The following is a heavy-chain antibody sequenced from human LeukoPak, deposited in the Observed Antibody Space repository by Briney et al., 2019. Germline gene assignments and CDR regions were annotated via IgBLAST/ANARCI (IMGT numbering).Heavy chain of an antibody. D-gene: IGHD3-3*01. CDR3: ARDDFWSGYRAFDI. Sequence: SETLSLTCAVSAYSISSGYYWGWIRQPPGKGLEWIGSFYHSGSTYYNPSLKSRVTISVDTSKNQFSLKLSSVTAADTAVYYCARDDFWSGYRAFDIWGHGTMVTVSS. CDR2: FYHSGST. CDR1: AYSISSGYY. V-gene: IGHV4-38-2*02. J-gene: IGHJ3*02.